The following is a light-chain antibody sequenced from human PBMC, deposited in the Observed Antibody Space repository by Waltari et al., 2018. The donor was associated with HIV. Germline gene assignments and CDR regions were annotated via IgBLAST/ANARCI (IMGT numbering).Light chain of an antibody. J-gene: IGLJ1*01. Sequence: QSVLTQPPSVSGAPGQRVTISCTGSSSNIGAGYDVHWYQQLPATAPKLLIYCNSNRPSGVPYRFSGSKSGTSASLAITGLQAEDEADYYCQSYDSSLSGSSVFGTGTKVTVL. CDR3: QSYDSSLSGSSV. CDR1: SSNIGAGYD. CDR2: CNS. V-gene: IGLV1-40*01.